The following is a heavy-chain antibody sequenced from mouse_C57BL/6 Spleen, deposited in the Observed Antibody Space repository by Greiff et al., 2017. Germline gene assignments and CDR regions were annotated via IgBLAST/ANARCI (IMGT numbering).Heavy chain of an antibody. Sequence: VKLVESGPGLVAPSQSLSITCTVSGFPLTSYAISWVRQPPGKGLEWLGVIWTGGGTNYNSALKSRLSISKDNSKSQVFLKMNSLQTDDTAREYCATYYYGSTPFAYWGQGTLVTVSA. J-gene: IGHJ3*01. V-gene: IGHV2-9-1*01. CDR1: GFPLTSYA. CDR3: ATYYYGSTPFAY. CDR2: IWTGGGT. D-gene: IGHD1-1*01.